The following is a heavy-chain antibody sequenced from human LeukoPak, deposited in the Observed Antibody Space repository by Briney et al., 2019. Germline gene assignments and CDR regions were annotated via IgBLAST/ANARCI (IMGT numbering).Heavy chain of an antibody. CDR3: ARTQNYDFWSGPGYFDY. D-gene: IGHD3-3*01. CDR1: GGSISSSNW. Sequence: SGTLSLTCAVSGGSISSSNWWSWVRQPPGKGLEWIGYIYYSGSTNYNPSLKSRVTISVDTSKNQFSLKLSSVTAADTAVYYCARTQNYDFWSGPGYFDYWGQGTLVTVSS. J-gene: IGHJ4*02. CDR2: IYYSGST. V-gene: IGHV4-4*02.